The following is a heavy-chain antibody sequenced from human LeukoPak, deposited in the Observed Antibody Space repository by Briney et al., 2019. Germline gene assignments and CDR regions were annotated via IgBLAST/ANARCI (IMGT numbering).Heavy chain of an antibody. CDR3: TTGDAAYYDFWSGPPQDPDAFDI. D-gene: IGHD3-3*01. Sequence: GGSLRLSCAASGFTFSNAWMSWVRQAPGKGLEWVGRIKSKTDGGTTDYAAPVKGRFTISRDDSKNTLYLQMNSLKTEDTAVYYCTTGDAAYYDFWSGPPQDPDAFDIWGQGTMVTVSS. CDR2: IKSKTDGGTT. J-gene: IGHJ3*02. CDR1: GFTFSNAW. V-gene: IGHV3-15*01.